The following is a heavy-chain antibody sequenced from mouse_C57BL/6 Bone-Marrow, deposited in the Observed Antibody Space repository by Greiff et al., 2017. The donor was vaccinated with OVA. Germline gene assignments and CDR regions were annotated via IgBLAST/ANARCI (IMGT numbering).Heavy chain of an antibody. D-gene: IGHD4-1*02. V-gene: IGHV5-4*03. CDR3: ARATYAMDY. CDR1: GFTFSSYA. Sequence: DVMLVESGGGLVKPGGSLKLSCAASGFTFSSYAMSWAVPTPEKMHAVFATISYGGIYTYYPDNVKGRFTISRDNAKNNLYLQMSHLKSEDTAMYYCARATYAMDYWGQGTSVTVAS. CDR2: ISYGGIYT. J-gene: IGHJ4*01.